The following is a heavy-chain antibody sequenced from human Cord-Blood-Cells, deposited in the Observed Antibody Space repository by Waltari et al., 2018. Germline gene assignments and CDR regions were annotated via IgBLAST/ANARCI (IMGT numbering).Heavy chain of an antibody. CDR1: GYSFTSYW. D-gene: IGHD6-13*01. CDR3: ARPRAAAGGTDAFDI. J-gene: IGHJ3*02. Sequence: EVQLVQSGAEVKKPGESLKISCKGSGYSFTSYWIGWVRQMPGKGLEWMGITLPADVDTSYSPSFQGQVTISAYKSISTAYLQGSSLKASDTAMYYCARPRAAAGGTDAFDIWGQGTMVTVSS. V-gene: IGHV5-51*01. CDR2: TLPADVDT.